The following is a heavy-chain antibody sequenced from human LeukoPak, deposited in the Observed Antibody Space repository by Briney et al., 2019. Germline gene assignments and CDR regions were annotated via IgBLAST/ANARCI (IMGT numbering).Heavy chain of an antibody. V-gene: IGHV3-23*01. D-gene: IGHD6-19*01. CDR3: AKNQGQWLVPVDY. J-gene: IGHJ4*02. CDR2: MSGSGGST. Sequence: GGSLRLSCAASGFTFRNYAMSWVRQAPGKGLEWVSSMSGSGGSTYYADSVKGRFTISRDNSKNTLYLQMNNLRAEDTALYYCAKNQGQWLVPVDYWGQGTLVTVSS. CDR1: GFTFRNYA.